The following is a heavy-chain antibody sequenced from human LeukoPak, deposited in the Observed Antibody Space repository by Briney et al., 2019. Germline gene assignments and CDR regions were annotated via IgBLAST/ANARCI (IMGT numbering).Heavy chain of an antibody. Sequence: GASVKVSCKASGYTFTGYYMHWVRQAPGQGLEWMGRINPNSGGTNYAQKFQGRVTMTRDTSISTAYMELSRLGSDDTAVYYCARPGRYDSSGHYDTWGQGTLVTVSS. J-gene: IGHJ5*02. CDR2: INPNSGGT. V-gene: IGHV1-2*06. CDR1: GYTFTGYY. D-gene: IGHD3-22*01. CDR3: ARPGRYDSSGHYDT.